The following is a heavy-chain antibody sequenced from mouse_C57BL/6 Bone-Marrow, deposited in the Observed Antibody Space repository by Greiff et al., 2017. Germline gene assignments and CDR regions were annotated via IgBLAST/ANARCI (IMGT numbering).Heavy chain of an antibody. Sequence: VKLMESGAELARPGASVKLSCKASGYTFTSYGISWVKQRTGQGLEWIGEIYPRSGNTYYNEKFKGKATLTADKSSSTAYMELRSLTSEDSAVYFCASTAQEGFAYWGQGTLVTVSA. J-gene: IGHJ3*01. D-gene: IGHD3-2*02. CDR3: ASTAQEGFAY. V-gene: IGHV1-81*01. CDR1: GYTFTSYG. CDR2: IYPRSGNT.